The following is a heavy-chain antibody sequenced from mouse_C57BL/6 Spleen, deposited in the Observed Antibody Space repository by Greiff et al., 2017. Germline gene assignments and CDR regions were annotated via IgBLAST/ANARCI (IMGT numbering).Heavy chain of an antibody. J-gene: IGHJ1*03. CDR3: VRAYYGSGYDWYFDV. CDR2: IRSKSSNYAT. Sequence: EVQRVESGGGLVQPKGSLKLSCAASGFTFNTYAMHWVRQAPGKGLEWVARIRSKSSNYATYYADSVKDRFTISRDDSQSMLYLQMNNLKTEDTAMYYCVRAYYGSGYDWYFDVWGTGTTVTVSS. V-gene: IGHV10-3*01. D-gene: IGHD1-1*01. CDR1: GFTFNTYA.